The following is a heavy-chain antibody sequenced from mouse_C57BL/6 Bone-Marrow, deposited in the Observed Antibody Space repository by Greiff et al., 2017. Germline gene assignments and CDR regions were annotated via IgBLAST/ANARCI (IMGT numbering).Heavy chain of an antibody. CDR3: ARGYCGSSSYYCAMDY. CDR1: GYAFTNYL. D-gene: IGHD1-1*01. J-gene: IGHJ4*01. V-gene: IGHV1-54*01. CDR2: INPGSGGT. Sequence: VQLQQSGAELVRPGTSVKVSCKASGYAFTNYLIEWVKQRPGQGLEWIGVINPGSGGTNYNEKFKGKATLTADKSSSTAYMQLSSLTSEDSAVYFCARGYCGSSSYYCAMDYWGQGTSVTVSS.